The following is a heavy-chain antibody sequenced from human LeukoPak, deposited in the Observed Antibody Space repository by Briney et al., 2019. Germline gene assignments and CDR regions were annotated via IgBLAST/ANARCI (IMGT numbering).Heavy chain of an antibody. V-gene: IGHV4-59*08. CDR1: DGSMGTYY. CDR2: IYYSGST. Sequence: SETLSLTCSVSDGSMGTYYWGWIRQPPGKGLEWIGYIYYSGSTTYNPSLKSRVTVSVDTSKNQFSLKLTSMTAADTAVYYCARGRLGRQHASFFDSWGQGTLVTVSS. CDR3: ARGRLGRQHASFFDS. J-gene: IGHJ4*02. D-gene: IGHD2-2*01.